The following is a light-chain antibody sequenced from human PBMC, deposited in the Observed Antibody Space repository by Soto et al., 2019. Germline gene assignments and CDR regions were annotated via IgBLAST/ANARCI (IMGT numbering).Light chain of an antibody. Sequence: QSALTQPASVSGSPGQSIAISCTGTSSVVGGYNYVSWYQQHPGKAPKLMIHEVSNRPSGISDRFSGSKSGNTVSLTISGLQADDEPDYYCSSHTSYSTRVFGTGTKLTVL. CDR1: SSVVGGYNY. J-gene: IGLJ1*01. V-gene: IGLV2-14*01. CDR2: EVS. CDR3: SSHTSYSTRV.